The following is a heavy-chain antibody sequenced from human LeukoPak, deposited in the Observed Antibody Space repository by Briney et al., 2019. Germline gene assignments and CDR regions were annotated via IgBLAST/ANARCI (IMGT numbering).Heavy chain of an antibody. J-gene: IGHJ5*02. Sequence: PRGSLRLSCAASGFTFSSYSMNWVRQAPGKGLEWVSSISTSSSYIYYADSVKGRFTISRDNARNSLYLQMNTLRAEDTAVYSCARGADGVSSNSRGWFDPWGQGTLVTVSS. V-gene: IGHV3-21*01. D-gene: IGHD2-15*01. CDR1: GFTFSSYS. CDR2: ISTSSSYI. CDR3: ARGADGVSSNSRGWFDP.